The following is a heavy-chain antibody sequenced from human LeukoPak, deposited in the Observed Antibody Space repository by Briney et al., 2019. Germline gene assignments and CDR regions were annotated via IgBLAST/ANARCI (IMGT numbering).Heavy chain of an antibody. Sequence: SETLSLTCAVYGGSFSGYYWSWIRQPPGKGLEWIGEINHSGGTNYNPSLKSRVTISVDTSKTQFSLKLSSVTAADTAVYYCAREEVYDSSGYSDYWGQGTLVTVSS. J-gene: IGHJ4*02. D-gene: IGHD3-22*01. CDR3: AREEVYDSSGYSDY. CDR2: INHSGGT. V-gene: IGHV4-34*01. CDR1: GGSFSGYY.